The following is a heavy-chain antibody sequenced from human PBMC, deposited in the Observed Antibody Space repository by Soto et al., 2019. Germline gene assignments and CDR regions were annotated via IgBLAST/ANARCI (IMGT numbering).Heavy chain of an antibody. CDR1: GGSISSGSYY. J-gene: IGHJ4*02. Sequence: SETLSLTCTVSGGSISSGSYYWGWIRQPPGKGLEWIGSIYYSGSTYYNPSLKSRVTISVDTSKNQFSLKLSSVTAADTAVYYCASIYCGRDCYFGYWGQGTLVTVSS. V-gene: IGHV4-39*01. CDR2: IYYSGST. CDR3: ASIYCGRDCYFGY. D-gene: IGHD2-21*02.